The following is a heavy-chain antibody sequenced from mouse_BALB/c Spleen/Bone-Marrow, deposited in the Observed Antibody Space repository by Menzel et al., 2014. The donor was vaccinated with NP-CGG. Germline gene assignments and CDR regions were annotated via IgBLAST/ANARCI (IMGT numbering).Heavy chain of an antibody. Sequence: EVQRVESGGGLVQPGGSRKLSCAASGFTFSSFGMHWVRQAPEKGLEWVAYISSGSSTIYYADTVKGRFTISRDNPKNTLFLEMTSLRSEDTAKYYCARRYRYDYFDYWGLGTTLTGSS. J-gene: IGHJ2*01. V-gene: IGHV5-17*02. CDR2: ISSGSSTI. CDR1: GFTFSSFG. CDR3: ARRYRYDYFDY. D-gene: IGHD2-14*01.